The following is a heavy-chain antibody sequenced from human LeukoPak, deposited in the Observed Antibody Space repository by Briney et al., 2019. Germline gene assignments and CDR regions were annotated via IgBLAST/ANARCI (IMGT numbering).Heavy chain of an antibody. Sequence: GGSLRLSCAVSGVTFSTYGMHWVRQAPGKGLEWVSSIIYSSNDIYYADSVKGRFTISRDDAKNSLYLQMNSLRAEDTAVYYCAREGYCASSSCHFDYWGQGALVTVSS. D-gene: IGHD2-2*01. CDR3: AREGYCASSSCHFDY. V-gene: IGHV3-21*01. CDR2: IIYSSNDI. J-gene: IGHJ4*02. CDR1: GVTFSTYG.